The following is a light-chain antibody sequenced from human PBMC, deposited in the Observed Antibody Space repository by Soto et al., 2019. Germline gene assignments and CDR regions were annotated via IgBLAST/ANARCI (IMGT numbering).Light chain of an antibody. CDR1: SSDVGAYNY. Sequence: QSALTQPASVSGSPGQSITISCTGTSSDVGAYNYVSWYQQYPGKAPKLMIYEVSNRPSGVSNRFSASKSGHTASLTISGLHAEDEADYYCSSYTNRDTLVFGGGTKLTVL. CDR2: EVS. CDR3: SSYTNRDTLV. V-gene: IGLV2-14*01. J-gene: IGLJ3*02.